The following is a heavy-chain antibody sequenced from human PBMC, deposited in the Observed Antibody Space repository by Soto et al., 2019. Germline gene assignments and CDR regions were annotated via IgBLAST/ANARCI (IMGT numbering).Heavy chain of an antibody. CDR3: ATADGFGVVTPFFEY. Sequence: QLQLQESGPGLVKPSETLSLTCTVSGGSISSSSHYWGWIRQSPGKHLEWIGSSFYRGSTHYNPSLKTRVTISVDTSKNQVSLKLYSVTAADTAVYYCATADGFGVVTPFFEYWGQGILVTVS. CDR2: SFYRGST. V-gene: IGHV4-39*01. J-gene: IGHJ4*02. CDR1: GGSISSSSHY. D-gene: IGHD3-3*01.